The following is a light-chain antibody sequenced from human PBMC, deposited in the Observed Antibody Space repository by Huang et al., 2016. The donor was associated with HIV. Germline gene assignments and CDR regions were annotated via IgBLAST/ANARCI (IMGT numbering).Light chain of an antibody. CDR3: QQYNNWPRT. Sequence: EIVMTQSPATLSVSPGERATLSCRASQSVSSNLAWYQQKPGQAPRLLIYAASHRATGIPSRVSCSGSGAEVTLTISNLQSEDFAVYYCQQYNNWPRTFGQGTKVEIK. CDR2: AAS. J-gene: IGKJ1*01. CDR1: QSVSSN. V-gene: IGKV3-15*01.